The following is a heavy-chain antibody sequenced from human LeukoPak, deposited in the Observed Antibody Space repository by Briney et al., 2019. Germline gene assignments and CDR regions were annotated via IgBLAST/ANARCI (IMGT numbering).Heavy chain of an antibody. CDR3: ARVTPYYDILTGHYAY. CDR2: ISGHNGKI. D-gene: IGHD3-9*01. J-gene: IGHJ4*02. CDR1: GYNFLSYG. Sequence: ASVKVSCKAAGYNFLSYGISWVRQAPGQGLEWMGWISGHNGKIKYAQKFQGRVTMTTDTSTTTAYMELRSLRSDDTAVYYCARVTPYYDILTGHYAYWGQGTLVTVSS. V-gene: IGHV1-18*01.